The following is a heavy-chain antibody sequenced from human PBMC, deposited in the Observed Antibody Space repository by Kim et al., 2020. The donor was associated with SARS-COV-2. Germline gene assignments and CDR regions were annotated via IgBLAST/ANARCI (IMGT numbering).Heavy chain of an antibody. CDR3: AREVESPDY. J-gene: IGHJ4*02. V-gene: IGHV1-46*04. D-gene: IGHD1-1*01. CDR1: GFTLSNYH. CDR2: MTPSGVVT. Sequence: ASVKVSCKASGFTLSNYHMHWVRQAPGQGLEWMAVMTPSGVVTFYAQNLQGRVTMTRDTSTSTIYMEVRSLRSDDTAVYYCAREVESPDYWGQGTLVTVSS.